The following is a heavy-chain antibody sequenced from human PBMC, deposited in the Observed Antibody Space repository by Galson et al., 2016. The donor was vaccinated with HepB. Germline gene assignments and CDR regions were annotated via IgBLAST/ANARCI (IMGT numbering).Heavy chain of an antibody. J-gene: IGHJ6*03. CDR3: ARVYDSSGYYGEAFYYYMDV. V-gene: IGHV4-39*07. CDR1: GGSIRSSSYY. D-gene: IGHD3-22*01. CDR2: IYHSGST. Sequence: SETLSLTCSVSGGSIRSSSYYWGWIRQPPGKGLEWIGEIYHSGSTNYNPSLKSRVTISVDKSKNQFSLKLSSVTAADTAVYYCARVYDSSGYYGEAFYYYMDVWGKGTTVTVSS.